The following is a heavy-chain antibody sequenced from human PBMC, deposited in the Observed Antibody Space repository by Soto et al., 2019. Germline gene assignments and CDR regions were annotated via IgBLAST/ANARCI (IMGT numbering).Heavy chain of an antibody. CDR1: GYTFTSYY. CDR3: ARCPGYSSSWGYYGMDV. D-gene: IGHD6-13*01. J-gene: IGHJ6*02. V-gene: IGHV1-46*01. CDR2: INPSGGST. Sequence: QVQLVQSGAEVKKPGASVKVSCKASGYTFTSYYMHWVRQAPGQGLEWMGIINPSGGSTSYAQKFQGRVTMPRDTSTSTVYMELSSLRSEDTAVYYCARCPGYSSSWGYYGMDVWGQGTTVTVSS.